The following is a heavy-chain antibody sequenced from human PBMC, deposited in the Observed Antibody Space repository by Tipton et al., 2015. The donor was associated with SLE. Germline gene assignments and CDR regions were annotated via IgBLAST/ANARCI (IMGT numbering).Heavy chain of an antibody. V-gene: IGHV5-51*01. Sequence: QLVQSGVEVKKPGESLKISCQGSGYSFSSYWIGWLRQMPGRGLEWMGIIYPGDSEPRYSPSFEGQISISVDKAISTAYLQWRTLKASDTAMYFCARQRFTVAGSANFYWCMDAWGQGTTVTVSS. CDR1: GYSFSSYW. CDR2: IYPGDSEP. D-gene: IGHD6-19*01. CDR3: ARQRFTVAGSANFYWCMDA. J-gene: IGHJ6*02.